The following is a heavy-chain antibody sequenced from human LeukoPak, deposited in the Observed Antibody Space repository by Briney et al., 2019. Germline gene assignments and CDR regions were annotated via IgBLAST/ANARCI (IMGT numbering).Heavy chain of an antibody. D-gene: IGHD3-22*01. CDR2: INSDGSST. CDR1: GFTFSSYW. CDR3: AREGYHDSSGPSWFDP. Sequence: GGSLTLSCAASGFTFSSYWMHWVRQAPGKGLVWVSRINSDGSSTSYADSVKGRFTISRDNAKNTLYLQMNSLRAEDTAVYYCAREGYHDSSGPSWFDPWGQGTLVTVSS. J-gene: IGHJ5*02. V-gene: IGHV3-74*01.